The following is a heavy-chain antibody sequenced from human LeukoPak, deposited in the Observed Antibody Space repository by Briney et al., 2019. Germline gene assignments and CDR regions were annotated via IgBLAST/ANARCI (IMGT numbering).Heavy chain of an antibody. Sequence: GGSLRLSCAASGFTFSSYAMSWVRQAPGKGLEWVSAISGSGGSTYYADSVKGRFTISRDNSKNTLYLQMNSLRAEDTAVYYCASVMYYDILTGYSYFDYWGQGTLVTVSS. V-gene: IGHV3-23*01. J-gene: IGHJ4*02. D-gene: IGHD3-9*01. CDR1: GFTFSSYA. CDR2: ISGSGGST. CDR3: ASVMYYDILTGYSYFDY.